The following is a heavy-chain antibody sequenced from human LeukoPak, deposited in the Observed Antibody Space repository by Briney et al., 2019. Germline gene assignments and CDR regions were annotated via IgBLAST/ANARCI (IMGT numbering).Heavy chain of an antibody. Sequence: ASVKVSCKASGYTFTSYDINWVRQATGQGLEWMGWMNPNSGNTGYAQKFQGRVTMTRNTSISTAYMELSSLRSEDTAVYYCARGSRAFWSGYYYPNNWFDPWGQGTLVTVSS. CDR3: ARGSRAFWSGYYYPNNWFDP. CDR1: GYTFTSYD. J-gene: IGHJ5*02. CDR2: MNPNSGNT. V-gene: IGHV1-8*01. D-gene: IGHD3-3*01.